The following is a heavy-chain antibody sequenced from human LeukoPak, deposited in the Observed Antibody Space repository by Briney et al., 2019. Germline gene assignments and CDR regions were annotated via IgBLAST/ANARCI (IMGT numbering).Heavy chain of an antibody. V-gene: IGHV3-20*04. CDR1: GFTFDDYA. Sequence: PGGSLRPSCAASGFTFDDYAISWVRQAPGKGLGWVSGINSKGDSTGYADSVKGRFTISRDNAKNSLYLQMNSLRAEDTALYYCARAMTGGTWKDWGQGTLVTVSS. CDR3: ARAMTGGTWKD. J-gene: IGHJ4*02. CDR2: INSKGDST. D-gene: IGHD3-9*01.